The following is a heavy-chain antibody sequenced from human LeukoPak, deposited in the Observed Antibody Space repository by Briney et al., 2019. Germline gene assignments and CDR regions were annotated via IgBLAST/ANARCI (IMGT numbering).Heavy chain of an antibody. J-gene: IGHJ6*02. D-gene: IGHD3-10*01. CDR3: ARLWFGESPNIGMDV. CDR1: GYTFTSYY. Sequence: ASVKVSCKASGYTFTSYYMHWVRQAPGQGLEWMGIINPSGGSTSYAQKFQGRVTMTRDKSTSTVYMELSSLRSEDTAVYYCARLWFGESPNIGMDVWGQGTTVTVSS. CDR2: INPSGGST. V-gene: IGHV1-46*01.